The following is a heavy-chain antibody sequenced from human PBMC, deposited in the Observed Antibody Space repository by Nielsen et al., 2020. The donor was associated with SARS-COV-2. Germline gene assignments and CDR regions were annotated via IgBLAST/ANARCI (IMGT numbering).Heavy chain of an antibody. CDR2: IKQDGSEK. D-gene: IGHD2-2*01. CDR1: GFTFSSYW. V-gene: IGHV3-7*01. CDR3: ARDESTHNYYYGMDV. J-gene: IGHJ6*02. Sequence: GGSLRLSCAASGFTFSSYWMSWVRQAPGKGLEWVANIKQDGSEKYYVDSVKGRFTISRDNAKNSLYLQMNSLRAEDTAVYYCARDESTHNYYYGMDVWGQGTTVTVSS.